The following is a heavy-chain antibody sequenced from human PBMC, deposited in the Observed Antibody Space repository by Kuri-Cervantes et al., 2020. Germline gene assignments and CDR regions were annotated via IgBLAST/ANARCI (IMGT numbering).Heavy chain of an antibody. D-gene: IGHD6-19*01. CDR2: ISYDGSNK. CDR1: EFTFSSYG. J-gene: IGHJ4*02. V-gene: IGHV3-30*03. CDR3: ARDGTAVAGFFDF. Sequence: LSLTCAASEFTFSSYGMHWVRQAPGKGLEWVAVISYDGSNKYCADSVKGRFTISRDNSKNTLYLQMNTLTVEDTAVYYCARDGTAVAGFFDFWGQGSLVTVSS.